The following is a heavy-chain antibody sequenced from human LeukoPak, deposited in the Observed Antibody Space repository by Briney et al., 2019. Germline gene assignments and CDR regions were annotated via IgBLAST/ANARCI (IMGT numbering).Heavy chain of an antibody. J-gene: IGHJ4*02. Sequence: SGTLSLTCAVSGGSISSTNWWSWVRQPPGKGLEWIGEIYHSGSTNYNPSLKSRVTISVDKSKNQFSLKLNSVTAADTAVYYCAKVGLVGATHYFDYWGQGTLVTVSS. CDR3: AKVGLVGATHYFDY. V-gene: IGHV4-4*02. D-gene: IGHD1-26*01. CDR1: GGSISSTNW. CDR2: IYHSGST.